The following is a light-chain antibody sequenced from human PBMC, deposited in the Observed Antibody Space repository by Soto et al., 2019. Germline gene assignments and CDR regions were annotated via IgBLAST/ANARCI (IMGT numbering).Light chain of an antibody. CDR2: AAS. Sequence: DIQVTQSPPTLCASVGDRVTITCRASQTISTWMAWYQQKPGKAPKLMIYAASTLQSGVPSRFSGSGSGTDFTLTISSLQPEDFANYYCQQSYSTHPITFGQGTRLEIK. CDR3: QQSYSTHPIT. V-gene: IGKV1-39*01. CDR1: QTISTW. J-gene: IGKJ5*01.